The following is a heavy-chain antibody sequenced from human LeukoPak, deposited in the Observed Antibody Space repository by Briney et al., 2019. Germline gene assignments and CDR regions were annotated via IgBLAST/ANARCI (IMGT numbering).Heavy chain of an antibody. J-gene: IGHJ4*02. CDR3: RREGEYDVRKLGGDY. Sequence: ASVKVSCKASGYTFTSYYIDWVRQAPGQGHEWMGIINPSGGRTTYAQKFQGRVTMTRDTSTSTVYMEMSGLRSEDTAVYYCRREGEYDVRKLGGDYWGQGTLVTVSS. V-gene: IGHV1-46*01. CDR2: INPSGGRT. CDR1: GYTFTSYY. D-gene: IGHD3-10*01.